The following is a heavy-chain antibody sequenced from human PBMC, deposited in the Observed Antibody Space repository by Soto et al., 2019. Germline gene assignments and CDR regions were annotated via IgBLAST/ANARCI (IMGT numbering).Heavy chain of an antibody. CDR1: GYTFSSYG. D-gene: IGHD3-22*01. CDR3: ARGGSYDSSGSRNYHYYGMDV. CDR2: ISPYNDDT. V-gene: IGHV1-18*01. Sequence: QAQLVQSGAEVKKPGASVKVSCKASGYTFSSYGISWVRQAPGQGLEWLGWISPYNDDTNYAQKLQGRVTMTTDTSTRTAYMDLRSLRSDDTAVYFCARGGSYDSSGSRNYHYYGMDVWGQGTTVTVSS. J-gene: IGHJ6*02.